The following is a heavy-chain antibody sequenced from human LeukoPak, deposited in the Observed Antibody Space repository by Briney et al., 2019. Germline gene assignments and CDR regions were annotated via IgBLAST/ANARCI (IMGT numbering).Heavy chain of an antibody. CDR1: GGSFSGYY. Sequence: SETLSLTCAVYGGSFSGYYWSWLRQPPGKGLEWIGEINNSGSTNYNPSLKSRVTISVDTSKNQFSLKLSSVTAADTAVYYCARWSNVRLAYCGGDCYYYYGMDVWGKGTTVTVSS. D-gene: IGHD2-21*02. CDR3: ARWSNVRLAYCGGDCYYYYGMDV. J-gene: IGHJ6*04. V-gene: IGHV4-34*01. CDR2: INNSGST.